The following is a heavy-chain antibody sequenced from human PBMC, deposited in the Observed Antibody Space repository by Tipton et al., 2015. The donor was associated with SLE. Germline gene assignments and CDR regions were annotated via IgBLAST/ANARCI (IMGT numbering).Heavy chain of an antibody. CDR1: GFTVSSIY. CDR3: ARFAQGGLDY. V-gene: IGHV3-53*01. Sequence: SLRLSCTASGFTVSSIYMSWVRQAPGKGLEWVSVIYSGGSTYYADSVKGRFTISRDNAKNTLYLQMDSLRVDDTAVYYCARFAQGGLDYWGQGTLVPVSS. D-gene: IGHD3-3*01. J-gene: IGHJ4*02. CDR2: IYSGGST.